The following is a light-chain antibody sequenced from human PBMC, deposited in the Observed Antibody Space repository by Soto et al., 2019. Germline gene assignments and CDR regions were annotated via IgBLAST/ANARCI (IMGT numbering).Light chain of an antibody. CDR2: GAS. V-gene: IGKV3-15*01. CDR3: QQYNNWPQT. J-gene: IGKJ1*01. CDR1: QSVSSN. Sequence: EIVMTQSPATLSVSPGERATLSCRASQSVSSNLAWYQQKPGQAPRLVIYGASTRATGVPARFSGSGFETEFTLTISSLQSEDFAVYYCQQYNNWPQTFGQGTKVDIK.